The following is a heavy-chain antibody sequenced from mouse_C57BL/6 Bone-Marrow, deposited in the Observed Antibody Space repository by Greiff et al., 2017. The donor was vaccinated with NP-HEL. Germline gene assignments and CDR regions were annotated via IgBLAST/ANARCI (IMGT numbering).Heavy chain of an antibody. V-gene: IGHV14-1*01. CDR3: TTPYDCAAS. D-gene: IGHD2-4*01. J-gene: IGHJ2*01. CDR1: GFTFTDYY. Sequence: VQLQQSGAELVRPGASVKLSCTASGFTFTDYYMHWVKQRPEQGLEWIGRIDPEDGDTEYAPKFQGKATMTADTSSNTAYLQLSSLTSADTAVFYCTTPYDCAASWGQGTTLTVSS. CDR2: IDPEDGDT.